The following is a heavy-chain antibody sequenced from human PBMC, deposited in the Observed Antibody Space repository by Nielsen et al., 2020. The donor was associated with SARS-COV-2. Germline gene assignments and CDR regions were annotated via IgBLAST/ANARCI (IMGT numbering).Heavy chain of an antibody. V-gene: IGHV4-34*01. J-gene: IGHJ4*02. CDR1: GGSFSGSY. CDR3: ARYYDFWSGPNRGQDY. D-gene: IGHD3-3*01. Sequence: SETLSLTCAVYGGSFSGSYWSWIRQPPGKGLEWIGEVNHIGTTNYNPSLKSRVTISVDTSKNQFSLKLGSVTAADTAVYYCARYYDFWSGPNRGQDYWGQGTLVTVSS. CDR2: VNHIGTT.